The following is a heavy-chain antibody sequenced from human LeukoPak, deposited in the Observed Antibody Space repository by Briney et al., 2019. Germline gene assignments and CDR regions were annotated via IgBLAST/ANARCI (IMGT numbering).Heavy chain of an antibody. J-gene: IGHJ6*02. CDR1: GYMFIDYY. V-gene: IGHV1-8*02. D-gene: IGHD2-2*01. CDR2: MNPNNGDT. CDR3: ARSWVEGYCSSTSCFYGMDV. Sequence: ASVKISCKASGYMFIDYYIHWVRRAPGQGLEWMGWMNPNNGDTNYAQKFQGRVTMTRNTSISTAYMELSSLRSEDTAVYYCARSWVEGYCSSTSCFYGMDVWGQGTTVTVSS.